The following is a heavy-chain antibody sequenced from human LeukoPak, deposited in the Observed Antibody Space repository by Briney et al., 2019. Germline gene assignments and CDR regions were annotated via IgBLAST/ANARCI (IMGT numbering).Heavy chain of an antibody. J-gene: IGHJ4*02. CDR3: AKDINDSSGYLDY. CDR1: GFTFDDYA. Sequence: GGSLRLSCAASGFTFDDYAMHWVRQAPGKGLEWVSGITWNSGSVGYADSVKGRFTISRDNAKNSLYLQMNSLRAEDTALYYCAKDINDSSGYLDYWGQGTLVTVSS. V-gene: IGHV3-9*01. D-gene: IGHD3-22*01. CDR2: ITWNSGSV.